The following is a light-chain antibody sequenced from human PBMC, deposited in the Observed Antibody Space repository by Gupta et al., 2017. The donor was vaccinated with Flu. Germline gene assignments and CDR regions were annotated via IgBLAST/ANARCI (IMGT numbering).Light chain of an antibody. CDR2: TKN. CDR1: TSNSGSNI. J-gene: IGLJ3*02. CDR3: EAWEDSLSGWV. Sequence: RVTISCAGSTSNSGSNIVTWYQQLPGTAPRLLIYTKNQRPSGVPDRFSGSKSGTSASLAITGLQSEDEANYYCEAWEDSLSGWVFGGGTKLTVL. V-gene: IGLV1-44*01.